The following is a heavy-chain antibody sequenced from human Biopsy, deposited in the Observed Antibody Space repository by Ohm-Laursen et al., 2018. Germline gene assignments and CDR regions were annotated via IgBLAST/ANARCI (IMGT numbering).Heavy chain of an antibody. J-gene: IGHJ4*03. CDR2: INRDESST. D-gene: IGHD2-15*01. Sequence: SLRLSCAASGFTFSTYWMHWVRQAPGKGLVWVSRINRDESSTSYADFVKGRFTISRDNAKNTLYLQMNSLRAEDTAVYYCARGGAGGGDYWGQGTTVTVSS. CDR1: GFTFSTYW. CDR3: ARGGAGGGDY. V-gene: IGHV3-74*01.